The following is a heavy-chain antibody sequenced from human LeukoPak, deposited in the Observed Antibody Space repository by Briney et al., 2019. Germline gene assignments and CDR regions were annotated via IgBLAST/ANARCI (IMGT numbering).Heavy chain of an antibody. J-gene: IGHJ4*02. CDR2: ISYDGTDK. CDR3: AKGEGGDSGWYGDY. D-gene: IGHD6-19*01. Sequence: GRSLRLSCAASGFTFSNYAMHWVRQAPGKGLEWVAVISYDGTDKYYADSVKGRFPISRDNSKNTLFLQMNSLRAEDTAMYYCAKGEGGDSGWYGDYWGQGTLVTVSS. CDR1: GFTFSNYA. V-gene: IGHV3-30*18.